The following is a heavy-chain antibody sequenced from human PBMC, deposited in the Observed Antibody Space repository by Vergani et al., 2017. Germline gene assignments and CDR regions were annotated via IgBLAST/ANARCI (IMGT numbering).Heavy chain of an antibody. V-gene: IGHV3-23*01. J-gene: IGHJ4*02. CDR3: AKQYFVSGNYLFDY. CDR2: ISGSGVSA. Sequence: EVQLLESGGGLVQPGGSLRLTCAASEFTFSNYAMNWVRQAPGKGLEWVSGISGSGVSAYYTDSVKGRFTISRDNSKNMLFLQMNNLRTEYTAIYYCAKQYFVSGNYLFDYWCQGTLVTVSS. CDR1: EFTFSNYA. D-gene: IGHD3-10*01.